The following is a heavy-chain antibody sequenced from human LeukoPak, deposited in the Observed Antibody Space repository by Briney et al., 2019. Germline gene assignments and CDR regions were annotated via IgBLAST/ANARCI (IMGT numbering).Heavy chain of an antibody. Sequence: SQTLSLTRTVSGDSISRYYWSWIRQPPGKGLEWIGYISYSGGTSYNPSLKSRVTISVDTSKNQFSLKLSSVTAADTALHYCARYYYDSGTYYNLDYWGQGTLVTVSS. CDR3: ARYYYDSGTYYNLDY. J-gene: IGHJ4*02. CDR1: GDSISRYY. CDR2: ISYSGGT. V-gene: IGHV4-59*01. D-gene: IGHD3-22*01.